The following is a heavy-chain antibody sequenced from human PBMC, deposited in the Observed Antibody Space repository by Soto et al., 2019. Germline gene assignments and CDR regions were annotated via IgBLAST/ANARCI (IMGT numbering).Heavy chain of an antibody. J-gene: IGHJ4*02. CDR2: ISGSGGAT. D-gene: IGHD3-3*01. Sequence: GGSLRLSCAASGFTFGSYAMSWVRQAPGKGLEWVSAISGSGGATYYADSVKGRFTISRDNSKNSLYLEMNSLRAEDTAVYYCAKSGAFGVISTFDYWGQGTLVTVSS. CDR1: GFTFGSYA. CDR3: AKSGAFGVISTFDY. V-gene: IGHV3-23*01.